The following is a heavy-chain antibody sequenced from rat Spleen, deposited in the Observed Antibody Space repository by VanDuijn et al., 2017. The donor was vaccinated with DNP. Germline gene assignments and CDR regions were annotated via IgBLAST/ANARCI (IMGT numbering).Heavy chain of an antibody. CDR2: ITTAGGHA. CDR3: ARGYSPDY. J-gene: IGHJ2*01. Sequence: EVKLVESGGGLVQPGRSLKLSCAASGFTFNNYYMTWIRQAPSKGLQWVASITTAGGHAYYRDSVKGRFTISRDNAKSTLYLQMDSLRSEDTATYYCARGYSPDYWGQGVMVTVSS. D-gene: IGHD4-3*01. V-gene: IGHV5-25*01. CDR1: GFTFNNYY.